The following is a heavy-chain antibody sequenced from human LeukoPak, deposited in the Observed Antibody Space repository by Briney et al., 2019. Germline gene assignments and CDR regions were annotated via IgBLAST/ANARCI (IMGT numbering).Heavy chain of an antibody. CDR2: ISSSSSTI. V-gene: IGHV3-48*01. CDR1: GFTFSSYN. Sequence: GGSLRLSCVASGFTFSSYNMNWVRQALGKGLEWVSYISSSSSTIYYADSVKGRFTISRDNAKNSLYLQMNSLRAEDTAVYYCARGLAGGIDYWGQGTLVTVSS. J-gene: IGHJ4*02. CDR3: ARGLAGGIDY. D-gene: IGHD2-15*01.